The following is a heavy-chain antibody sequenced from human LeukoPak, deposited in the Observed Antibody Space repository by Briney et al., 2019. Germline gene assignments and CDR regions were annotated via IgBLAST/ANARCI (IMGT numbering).Heavy chain of an antibody. CDR3: ARGVGATNHFDY. D-gene: IGHD1-26*01. CDR1: GFTFSSYA. Sequence: GRSLRLSCAASGFTFSSYAMHWVRQAPGKGLECVAVISYDGSNKYYADSVKGRFTISRDNSKNTLYLQMNSLRAEDTAVYYCARGVGATNHFDYWGQGTLVTVSS. CDR2: ISYDGSNK. J-gene: IGHJ4*02. V-gene: IGHV3-30-3*01.